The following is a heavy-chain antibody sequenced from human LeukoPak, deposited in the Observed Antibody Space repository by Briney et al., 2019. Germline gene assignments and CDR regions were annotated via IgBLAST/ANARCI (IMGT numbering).Heavy chain of an antibody. CDR1: GFTFSDYY. J-gene: IGHJ5*02. CDR2: ISSSGSTI. V-gene: IGHV3-11*04. D-gene: IGHD6-6*01. Sequence: PGGSLRLSCAASGFTFSDYYMSWIRQAPGKGLEWVSYISSSGSTIYYADSVKGRFTISRDNAKNSLYLQMNSLRAEDTAVYYCARDALVAARLGWFDPWGQGTLVTVSS. CDR3: ARDALVAARLGWFDP.